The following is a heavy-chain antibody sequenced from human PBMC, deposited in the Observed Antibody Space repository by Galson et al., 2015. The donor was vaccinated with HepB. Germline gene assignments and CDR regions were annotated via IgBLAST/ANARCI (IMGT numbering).Heavy chain of an antibody. CDR3: ITTDFDY. CDR1: GFTFSSYW. V-gene: IGHV3-74*01. D-gene: IGHD3-22*01. Sequence: SLRLSCAASGFTFSSYWMHWVRQAPGKGLVWVSRINGDGSSTSYADSVKGRFTISRDNAKNTLYLQMNSLRAEDTAVYYCITTDFDYWGQGALVTVSS. J-gene: IGHJ4*02. CDR2: INGDGSST.